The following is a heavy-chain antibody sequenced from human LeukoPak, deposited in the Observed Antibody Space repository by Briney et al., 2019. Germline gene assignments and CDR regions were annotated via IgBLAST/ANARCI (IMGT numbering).Heavy chain of an antibody. CDR1: GYTFTSYG. J-gene: IGHJ4*02. CDR2: ISAYNGNT. D-gene: IGHD6-19*01. CDR3: ARLQWLVQDFDY. V-gene: IGHV1-18*01. Sequence: ASVKVSCKASGYTFTSYGISWVRQAPGQGLEWMGWISAYNGNTNYAQKLQGRVTMTTDTSTSTAYMELRSLRSDDTAVYYCARLQWLVQDFDYWGQGVLVTVSS.